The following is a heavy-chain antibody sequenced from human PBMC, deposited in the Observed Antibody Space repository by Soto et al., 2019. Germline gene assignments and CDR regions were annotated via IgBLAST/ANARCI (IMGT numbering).Heavy chain of an antibody. CDR2: ITGSGGVM. CDR3: AKVAPFILGSPF. V-gene: IGHV3-48*03. Sequence: LRLSCTASGFDFSGSEMNWFRQAPGKGLEWVAYITGSGGVMFHADSVKGRFSISRDNAKNSLFLEMSDLTADDTGVYYCAKVAPFILGSPFWGQGTLVTVSS. J-gene: IGHJ4*02. D-gene: IGHD2-21*01. CDR1: GFDFSGSE.